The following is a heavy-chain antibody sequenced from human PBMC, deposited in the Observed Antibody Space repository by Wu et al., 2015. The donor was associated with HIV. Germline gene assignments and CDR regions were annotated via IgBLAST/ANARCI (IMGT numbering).Heavy chain of an antibody. CDR1: GGTFSSYA. CDR3: ARDQEPVNWDNYYYVMDV. D-gene: IGHD1/OR15-1a*01. Sequence: QVQLVQSGAEVKKPGSSVKVSCKASGGTFSSYAISWVRQAPGQGLEWMGGIIPIFGTANYAQKFQGRVTMTADKSTSTVYMEMSSLRSEDTAVYYCARDQEPVNWDNYYYVMDVWGQGTTVTVSS. CDR2: IIPIFGTA. V-gene: IGHV1-69*14. J-gene: IGHJ6*02.